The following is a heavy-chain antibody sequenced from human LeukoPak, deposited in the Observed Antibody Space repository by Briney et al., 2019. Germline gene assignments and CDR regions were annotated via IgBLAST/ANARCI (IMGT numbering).Heavy chain of an antibody. Sequence: GGSLRLSCAASGFTFSDYYMSWIRQAPGKELEWISYISSTGKTIFYADSVKGRFTISRDNAKNSLFLQLDSLRAEDTALYYCARGPGGGGYEAHVFDYWGQGTLVTVSS. D-gene: IGHD5-12*01. V-gene: IGHV3-11*01. CDR3: ARGPGGGGYEAHVFDY. CDR2: ISSTGKTI. CDR1: GFTFSDYY. J-gene: IGHJ4*02.